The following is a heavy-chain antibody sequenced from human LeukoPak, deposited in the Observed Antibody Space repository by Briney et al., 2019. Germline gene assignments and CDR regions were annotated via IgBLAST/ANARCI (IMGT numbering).Heavy chain of an antibody. V-gene: IGHV3-9*01. CDR3: AKGEYDSSGYYYDY. J-gene: IGHJ4*02. D-gene: IGHD3-22*01. Sequence: GGSLRLSCAASGFTVSSNYMSWVRQAPGKGLEWVSGISWNSGSIGYADSVKGRFTISRDNAKNSLYLQMNSLRAEDTALYYCAKGEYDSSGYYYDYWGQGTLVTVSS. CDR2: ISWNSGSI. CDR1: GFTVSSNY.